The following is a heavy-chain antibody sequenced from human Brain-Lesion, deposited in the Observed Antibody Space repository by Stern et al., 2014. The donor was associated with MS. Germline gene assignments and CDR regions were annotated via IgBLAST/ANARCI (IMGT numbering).Heavy chain of an antibody. CDR3: ARDVGGAFDY. CDR2: INHRGRI. Sequence: QVQLQQWGAGLLKPSETLSLTCGVYGGSFSGYYWTWIRQPPGKGLEWIGEINHRGRINYNPSLESPVHISQDPSNHPLSLQPDSATAADTAVYYCARDVGGAFDYWGQGTLVTVSS. D-gene: IGHD2-21*01. J-gene: IGHJ4*02. CDR1: GGSFSGYY. V-gene: IGHV4-34*01.